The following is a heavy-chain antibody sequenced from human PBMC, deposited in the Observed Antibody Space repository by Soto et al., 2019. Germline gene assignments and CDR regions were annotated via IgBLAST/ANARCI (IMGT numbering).Heavy chain of an antibody. Sequence: SETLSLTCTVSGSSINSSGYYWGWIRQPPGKRLEWIGSMFYGVSTYYNPSLKSRVTVSVDTSKIQFSLNLRSVTAADTAVYYCARLPSRHLVEYWGQGTLVTVSS. J-gene: IGHJ4*02. D-gene: IGHD3-16*01. CDR2: MFYGVST. CDR1: GSSINSSGYY. CDR3: ARLPSRHLVEY. V-gene: IGHV4-39*01.